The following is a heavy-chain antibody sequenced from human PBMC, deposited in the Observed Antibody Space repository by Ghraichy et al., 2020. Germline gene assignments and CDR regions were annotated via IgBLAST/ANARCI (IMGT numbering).Heavy chain of an antibody. D-gene: IGHD6-6*01. J-gene: IGHJ6*02. CDR3: AGRYSSSSKDYYYGMDV. Sequence: GESLNISCAASGFTFSDYYMSWIRQAPGKGLEWVSYISSSGSTIYYADSVKGRFTISRDNAKNSLYLQMNSLRAEDTAVYYCAGRYSSSSKDYYYGMDVWGQGTTVTVSS. CDR1: GFTFSDYY. V-gene: IGHV3-11*01. CDR2: ISSSGSTI.